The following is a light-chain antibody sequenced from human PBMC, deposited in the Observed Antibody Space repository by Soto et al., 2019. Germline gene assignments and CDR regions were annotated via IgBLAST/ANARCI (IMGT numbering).Light chain of an antibody. Sequence: EIVLTQSPATLSLSPGERATLSCRASQSVSSYLAWYQQKPGQAPRLLIYDASNRATGIPARFSGSGSGTDFTLTISSLEPEDFAVYYCQQRRNWYTFGQGTQLEIK. J-gene: IGKJ2*01. V-gene: IGKV3-11*01. CDR3: QQRRNWYT. CDR1: QSVSSY. CDR2: DAS.